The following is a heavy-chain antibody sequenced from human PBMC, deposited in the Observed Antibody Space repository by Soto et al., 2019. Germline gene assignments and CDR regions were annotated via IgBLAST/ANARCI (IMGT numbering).Heavy chain of an antibody. CDR2: IYYSGNT. V-gene: IGHV4-30-4*02. CDR1: GGKTRSHTD. D-gene: IGHD3-16*01. CDR3: AREGGESSDGLYYFDS. Sequence: SDTQCHTCCVSGGKTRSHTDWSLISKHPLKGLEWIGHIYYSGNTDYNPSLKSRLAISIDTSKNQFSLKLSSVTAADTAVYFCAREGGESSDGLYYFDSWGQGYLVTGSS. J-gene: IGHJ4*02.